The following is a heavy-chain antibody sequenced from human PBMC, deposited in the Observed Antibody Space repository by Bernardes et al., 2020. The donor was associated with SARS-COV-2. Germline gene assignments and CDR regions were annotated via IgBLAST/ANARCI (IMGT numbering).Heavy chain of an antibody. Sequence: GGSLRLSCAASGFMFSSYDMHWVRQVTGKGLEWVSAITTASDTYYPDSVKGRFTISRDNAKTSLYLQMNSLRAEDTAVYYCARVRSGSSWGFDHWGQGTLVTVSS. CDR3: ARVRSGSSWGFDH. V-gene: IGHV3-13*01. D-gene: IGHD6-6*01. CDR1: GFMFSSYD. J-gene: IGHJ4*02. CDR2: ITTASDT.